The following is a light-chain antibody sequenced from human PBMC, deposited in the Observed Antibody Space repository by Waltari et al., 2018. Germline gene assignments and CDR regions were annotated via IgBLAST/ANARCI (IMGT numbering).Light chain of an antibody. V-gene: IGLV1-40*01. CDR2: GNN. Sequence: QSVLTQPPSVSGAPGQRITISCTGTSSNIGAGYAVPWYLQLPGTAPKLLILGNNNRPSGVPDRFSASKSDTSASLAITGLQAEDEADYYCQSYDSSLSGVLFGGGTKLTVL. CDR1: SSNIGAGYA. CDR3: QSYDSSLSGVL. J-gene: IGLJ2*01.